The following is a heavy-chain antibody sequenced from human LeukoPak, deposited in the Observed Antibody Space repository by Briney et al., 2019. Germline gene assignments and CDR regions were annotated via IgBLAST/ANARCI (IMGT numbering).Heavy chain of an antibody. CDR3: ARDGSSAVAGYYYFDY. CDR2: IYSGGST. V-gene: IGHV3-53*01. Sequence: TGGSLRLSCAASGFTVSSNYMSWVRQAPGKGLEWVSVIYSGGSTYYADSVKGRFTISRDNSKNTLYLQMNSLRAEDTAVYYCARDGSSAVAGYYYFDYWGQGTLVTVSS. J-gene: IGHJ4*02. CDR1: GFTVSSNY. D-gene: IGHD6-19*01.